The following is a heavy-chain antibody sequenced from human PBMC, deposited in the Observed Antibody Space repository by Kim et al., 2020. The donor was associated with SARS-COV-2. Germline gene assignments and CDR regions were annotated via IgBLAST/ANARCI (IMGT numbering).Heavy chain of an antibody. V-gene: IGHV4-39*01. CDR2: TYYSGNI. J-gene: IGHJ6*01. CDR3: ASHQRYSSGWYVAHYY. CDR1: GGSISSSSYY. Sequence: SETLSLTCTVSGGSISSSSYYWGWIRQPPGKGLEWIGSTYYSGNIYYNPSLKSRVTISVDTSKNQFSLKLSSVTAAATAVYYCASHQRYSSGWYVAHYY. D-gene: IGHD6-19*01.